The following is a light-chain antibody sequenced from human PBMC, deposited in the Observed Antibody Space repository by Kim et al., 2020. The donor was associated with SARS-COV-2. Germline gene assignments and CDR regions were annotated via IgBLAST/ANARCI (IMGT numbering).Light chain of an antibody. Sequence: PGDRATLFRRARQRVISRYVAGQQHNPGQAPRLLLYGATSRAIGIPDRFSGSGSGTDFTLIISKLEPEDFAVYYCQPYGTAHGWPFGQGTKVDIK. J-gene: IGKJ1*01. CDR3: QPYGTAHGWP. CDR2: GAT. CDR1: QRVISRY. V-gene: IGKV3-20*01.